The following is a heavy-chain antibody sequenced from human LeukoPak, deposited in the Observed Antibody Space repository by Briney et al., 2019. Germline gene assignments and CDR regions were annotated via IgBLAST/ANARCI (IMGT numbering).Heavy chain of an antibody. D-gene: IGHD2-21*02. CDR1: GFTFSSYS. V-gene: IGHV3-48*04. Sequence: PGGSLRLSCAASGFTFSSYSMNWVRQAPGKGLEWVSYISSSSSTIYYADSVKGRFTISRDNAKNTLYLQMNSLRAEDTAVYYCVRGDPGAYWGQGTLVTVSS. CDR2: ISSSSSTI. J-gene: IGHJ4*02. CDR3: VRGDPGAY.